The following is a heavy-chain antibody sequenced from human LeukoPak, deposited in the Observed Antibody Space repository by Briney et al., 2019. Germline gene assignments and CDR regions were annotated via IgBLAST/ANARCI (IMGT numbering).Heavy chain of an antibody. D-gene: IGHD3-10*01. V-gene: IGHV5-51*01. CDR1: GHSFTTYW. CDR3: ARHAGSGSYYSRAIDY. CDR2: IYPGDSDT. Sequence: GESLKISCEASGHSFTTYWIGWVRQMPGKGLEWMGIIYPGDSDTRYSPSFQGQVTISADKSISTAYLQWSSLKASDTAMYYCARHAGSGSYYSRAIDYWGQGTLVTVSS. J-gene: IGHJ4*02.